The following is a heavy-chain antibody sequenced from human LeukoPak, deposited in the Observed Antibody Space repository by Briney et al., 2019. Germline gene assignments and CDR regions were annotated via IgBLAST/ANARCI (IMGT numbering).Heavy chain of an antibody. CDR2: IYYSGST. CDR1: GGSISSGGYY. J-gene: IGHJ3*02. CDR3: ARDICSSTSCYEDI. D-gene: IGHD2-2*01. Sequence: KPSETLSLTCTVSGGSISSGGYYWSWIRQHPGKGLERIGYIYYSGSTYYNPSLKSRVTISVDTSKNQFSLKLSSVTAADTAVYYCARDICSSTSCYEDIWGQGTMVTVSS. V-gene: IGHV4-31*03.